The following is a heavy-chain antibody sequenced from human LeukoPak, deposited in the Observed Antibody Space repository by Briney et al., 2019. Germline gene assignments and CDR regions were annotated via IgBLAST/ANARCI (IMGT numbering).Heavy chain of an antibody. D-gene: IGHD6-13*01. V-gene: IGHV3-74*01. CDR3: ARVAGKKSAHIDY. CDR2: INSDGSST. Sequence: GGSLRLSCAASGFTFSSYWMHWVRQAPGKGLVWVSRINSDGSSTSYADSVKGRFTISRDNAKNSLYLQMNSLRAEDTAVYYCARVAGKKSAHIDYWGQGTLVTVSS. J-gene: IGHJ4*02. CDR1: GFTFSSYW.